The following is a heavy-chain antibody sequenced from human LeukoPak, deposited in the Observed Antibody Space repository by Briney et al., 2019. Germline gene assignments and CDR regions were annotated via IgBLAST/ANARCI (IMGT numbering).Heavy chain of an antibody. Sequence: QTGGSLRLSCAASGFPFSASAMTWVRQAPGKGLEWVSHILSTGTTYYADSVRGRFTISSDNSKNTLYLLMTSLRADDTAVYYCATVKYDYGDPVGWFDPWGQGTLVTVSS. CDR2: ILSTGTT. CDR3: ATVKYDYGDPVGWFDP. D-gene: IGHD4-17*01. CDR1: GFPFSASA. J-gene: IGHJ5*02. V-gene: IGHV3-23*01.